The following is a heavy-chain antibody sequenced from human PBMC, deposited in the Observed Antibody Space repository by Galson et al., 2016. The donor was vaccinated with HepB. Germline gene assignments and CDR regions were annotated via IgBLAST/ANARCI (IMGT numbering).Heavy chain of an antibody. D-gene: IGHD3-9*01. Sequence: QSGAEVKKPGESLKISCKGSGYSFSTYWIGWVRQMPGKGLEWMGTIYPGDSDTRYSPSFQGQVTISADKSIETAYLQWSSLKASDTAMYYCVRRSFVWLLGYCYGIDGWGQGTTVTVSS. V-gene: IGHV5-51*01. CDR1: GYSFSTYW. J-gene: IGHJ6*02. CDR2: IYPGDSDT. CDR3: VRRSFVWLLGYCYGIDG.